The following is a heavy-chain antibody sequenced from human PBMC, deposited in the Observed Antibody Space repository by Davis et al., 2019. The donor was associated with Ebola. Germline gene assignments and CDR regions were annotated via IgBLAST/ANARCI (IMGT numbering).Heavy chain of an antibody. CDR2: ISAYNGNT. D-gene: IGHD3-10*01. CDR1: GYTFTSYG. CDR3: ARVNVYYGSGRLIYYYYGMDV. J-gene: IGHJ6*02. V-gene: IGHV1-18*01. Sequence: AALVKVSCKASGYTFTSYGISWVRQAPGQGLEWMGWISAYNGNTNYAQKLQGRVTMTTDTSTSTAYMELRSLRSDDTAVYYCARVNVYYGSGRLIYYYYGMDVWGQGTTVTVSS.